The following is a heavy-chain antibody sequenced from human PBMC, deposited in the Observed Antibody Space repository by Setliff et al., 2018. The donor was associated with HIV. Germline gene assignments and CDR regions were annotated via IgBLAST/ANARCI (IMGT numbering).Heavy chain of an antibody. D-gene: IGHD2-8*02. CDR1: TFSVSEYA. V-gene: IGHV3-23*05. CDR3: AKSLLVAGNDY. Sequence: GGSLRLSCAASTFSVSEYAMSWVRQAPGKGLEWVSAVSNTGRRTFYADSVKGRFTISRDNSKNTLYLQMISLRADDTAVYYCAKSLLVAGNDYWGQGTLVTVSS. CDR2: VSNTGRRT. J-gene: IGHJ4*02.